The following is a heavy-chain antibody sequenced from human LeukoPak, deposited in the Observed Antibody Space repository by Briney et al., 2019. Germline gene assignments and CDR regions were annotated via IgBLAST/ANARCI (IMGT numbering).Heavy chain of an antibody. CDR3: VKEGGCSSTSCYASNFDY. Sequence: GGSLRLSCSASGFTFRSYAMHWVRQAPGKGLEYVSAISSNGGSTYYADSVKGRFTISRDNSKNTLYLQMSSLRAEDTAVYYCVKEGGCSSTSCYASNFDYWGQGTLVTVSS. CDR1: GFTFRSYA. J-gene: IGHJ4*02. D-gene: IGHD2-2*01. V-gene: IGHV3-64D*06. CDR2: ISSNGGST.